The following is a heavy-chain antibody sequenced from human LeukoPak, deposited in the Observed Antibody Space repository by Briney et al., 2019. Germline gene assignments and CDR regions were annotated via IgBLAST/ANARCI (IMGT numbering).Heavy chain of an antibody. J-gene: IGHJ6*03. CDR1: GYTFTGYY. CDR2: INPNSGGT. CDR3: ARPTGGSSPAYYYYMDV. D-gene: IGHD4-23*01. V-gene: IGHV1-2*06. Sequence: ASVKVSCKASGYTFTGYYMHWVRQAPGQGLEWMGRINPNSGGTNYAQKFQGRVTMTRDTSISTAYMVLSRLRSDDTAVYYCARPTGGSSPAYYYYMDVWGKGTTVTVSS.